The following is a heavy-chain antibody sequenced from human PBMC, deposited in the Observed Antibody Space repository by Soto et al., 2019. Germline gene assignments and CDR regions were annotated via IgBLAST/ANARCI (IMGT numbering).Heavy chain of an antibody. CDR2: ISSGSNTI. Sequence: EVQLVESGGGLVQPGGSLRLSCAASGFTFSSYSMNWVRQAPGKGLEWVSYISSGSNTIYYADSVKGRFTISRDNAKNSLYLQMTSRRDEDRAVYYWARVVSSPPFDSWGQETLLTVSS. CDR3: ARVVSSPPFDS. V-gene: IGHV3-48*02. CDR1: GFTFSSYS. J-gene: IGHJ4*02.